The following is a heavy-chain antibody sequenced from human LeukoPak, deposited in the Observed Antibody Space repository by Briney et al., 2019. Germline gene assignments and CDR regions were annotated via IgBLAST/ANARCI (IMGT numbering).Heavy chain of an antibody. J-gene: IGHJ6*02. Sequence: GGSLRLSCAASAFTFSAYYMSWIRQAPGKGLEWVSYISSSGSNIYYADSVKGRFTISRDNAKNSLYLQMNSLRAEDTAVYYCATSIVATPPYYYYGMDVWGQGTTVTVSS. CDR1: AFTFSAYY. CDR3: ATSIVATPPYYYYGMDV. D-gene: IGHD5-12*01. V-gene: IGHV3-11*01. CDR2: ISSSGSNI.